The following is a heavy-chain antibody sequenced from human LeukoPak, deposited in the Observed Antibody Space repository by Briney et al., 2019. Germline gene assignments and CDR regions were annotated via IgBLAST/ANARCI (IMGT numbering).Heavy chain of an antibody. CDR1: GFTFIDYD. CDR2: IGIRGDT. Sequence: GGSLRLSCAASGFTFIDYDMHWVRQVIGKGLDWVSAIGIRGDTHYSGSVKGRFTISRENAESSLYLQMNSLRAEDTAVYYCARGGIQVSGIDEFDYWGQGTLDTVSS. V-gene: IGHV3-13*01. J-gene: IGHJ4*02. CDR3: ARGGIQVSGIDEFDY. D-gene: IGHD5-18*01.